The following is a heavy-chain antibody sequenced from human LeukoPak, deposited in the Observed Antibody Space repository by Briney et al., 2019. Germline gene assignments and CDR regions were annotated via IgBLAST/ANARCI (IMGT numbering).Heavy chain of an antibody. CDR2: ISGSGGST. CDR3: AKDDYGDYSPNYYYYYGMDV. D-gene: IGHD4-17*01. J-gene: IGHJ6*02. CDR1: GFTFSSYA. Sequence: GGSLRLSCAASGFTFSSYAMSWVRQAPGKGLEWVSAISGSGGSTYYADSVKGRFTISRDNSKNTLYLQMNSLRAEDTAVYYCAKDDYGDYSPNYYYYYGMDVWGQGTTVTVS. V-gene: IGHV3-23*01.